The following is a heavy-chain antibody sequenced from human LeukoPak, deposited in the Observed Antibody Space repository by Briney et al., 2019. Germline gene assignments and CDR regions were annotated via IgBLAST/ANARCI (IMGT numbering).Heavy chain of an antibody. V-gene: IGHV3-15*01. CDR3: TTTLWFGELSIDY. J-gene: IGHJ4*02. Sequence: PGGSLRLSCAASGFTFSNAWMSWVRQAPGKGLEWVGRIKSKTDGGTKDYAAPVKGRFTISRDDSKNTLYLQMNTLKTEDTAVYYCTTTLWFGELSIDYWGQGTLVTVSS. D-gene: IGHD3-10*01. CDR2: IKSKTDGGTK. CDR1: GFTFSNAW.